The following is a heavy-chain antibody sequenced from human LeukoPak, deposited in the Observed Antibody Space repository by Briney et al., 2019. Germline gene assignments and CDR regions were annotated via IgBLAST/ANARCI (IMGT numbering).Heavy chain of an antibody. D-gene: IGHD4-17*01. CDR3: ARASSDYENAFDI. J-gene: IGHJ3*02. V-gene: IGHV1-18*01. Sequence: GASVKVSCKASGYTFTSYGISWVRQAPGQGLEWMGWISAYNGNTNYAQKLQVRVTMTTDTSTSTAYMELRSLRSDDTAVYYRARASSDYENAFDIWGQGTMVTVSS. CDR2: ISAYNGNT. CDR1: GYTFTSYG.